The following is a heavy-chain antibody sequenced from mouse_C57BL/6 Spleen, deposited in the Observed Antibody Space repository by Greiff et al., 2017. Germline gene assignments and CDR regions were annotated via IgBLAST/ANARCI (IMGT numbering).Heavy chain of an antibody. V-gene: IGHV1-22*01. Sequence: EVQRVESGPELVKPGASVKMSCKASGYTFTDYNMHWVKQSHGKSLEWIGYINPNNGGTSYNQKFKGKATLTVNKSSSTAYMELRSLTSEDSAVYYCVLYYGSPYWGQGTLVTVSA. J-gene: IGHJ3*01. CDR1: GYTFTDYN. D-gene: IGHD2-1*01. CDR2: INPNNGGT. CDR3: VLYYGSPY.